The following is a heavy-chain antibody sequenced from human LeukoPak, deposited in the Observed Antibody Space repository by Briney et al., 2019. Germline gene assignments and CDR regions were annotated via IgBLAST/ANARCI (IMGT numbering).Heavy chain of an antibody. J-gene: IGHJ4*02. Sequence: SETLSLTCSVSGGSISSSSHYWGWIRQPPGKGLEWIGSIYYSGRTYHSPSLKSRVTISIDTSKNQFSLKLSSVTAADTAVYYCARNYYGSGIFDYWGQGTLVTVSS. D-gene: IGHD3-10*01. CDR1: GGSISSSSHY. CDR2: IYYSGRT. V-gene: IGHV4-39*07. CDR3: ARNYYGSGIFDY.